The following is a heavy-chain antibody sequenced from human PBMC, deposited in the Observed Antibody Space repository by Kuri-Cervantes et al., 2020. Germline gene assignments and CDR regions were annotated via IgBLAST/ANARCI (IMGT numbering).Heavy chain of an antibody. V-gene: IGHV3-73*01. J-gene: IGHJ6*03. Sequence: GESLKISCAASGFTFSGSAMHWVRQASGKGLEWVGRIRSKANSYATAYAASVKGRFTISRDDSKNTAYLQMNSLKTEDTAVYFCTRGFCSGGSCGYMDVWGKGTTVTVSS. CDR3: TRGFCSGGSCGYMDV. CDR2: IRSKANSYAT. D-gene: IGHD2-15*01. CDR1: GFTFSGSA.